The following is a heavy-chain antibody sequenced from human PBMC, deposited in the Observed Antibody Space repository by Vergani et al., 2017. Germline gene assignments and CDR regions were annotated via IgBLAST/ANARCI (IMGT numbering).Heavy chain of an antibody. CDR2: ICHTEYT. CDR1: GDSISSNNC. J-gene: IGHJ6*02. V-gene: IGHV4-4*03. Sequence: QVQLQESGPGLVKPPGTLSLTCAVSGDSISSNNCWPWVRQPPGKGLEWVGEICHTEYTKYSPSLKSRVTVSVDESKNQFSLRLSSVTAADTAVYYCARDRGIVGATTGGMDVWGQGTTVTVSS. CDR3: ARDRGIVGATTGGMDV. D-gene: IGHD1-26*01.